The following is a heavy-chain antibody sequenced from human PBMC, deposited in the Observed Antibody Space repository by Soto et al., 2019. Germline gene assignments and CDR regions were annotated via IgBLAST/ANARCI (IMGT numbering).Heavy chain of an antibody. V-gene: IGHV1-24*01. CDR3: AKFGRNAFHI. J-gene: IGHJ3*02. Sequence: ASVKVSCKVSGYTLTELSMHWVRQAPGKGLEWMGGFDPEDGETIYAQKFQGRVTMTEDKSTDTAYMELSSLRSEDTAVYSCAKFGRNAFHIWGQGTIVTVSS. CDR1: GYTLTELS. CDR2: FDPEDGET. D-gene: IGHD3-10*01.